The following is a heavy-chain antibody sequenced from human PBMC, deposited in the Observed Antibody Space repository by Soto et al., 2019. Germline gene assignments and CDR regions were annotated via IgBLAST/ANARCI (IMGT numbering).Heavy chain of an antibody. CDR3: ARDPGPCNRSNAIDI. CDR2: ISAYNGNT. D-gene: IGHD3-10*01. V-gene: IGHV1-18*01. J-gene: IGHJ3*02. CDR1: GYTFTSYG. Sequence: QLQLVQSGAEVKKPGASVKVSCKASGYTFTSYGISWVRQAPGQGLEWMGWISAYNGNTNSAQKLQGRATMTTDTSTSSAYMELGSLRSDDTAVYYCARDPGPCNRSNAIDIWCQGTMVAVSS.